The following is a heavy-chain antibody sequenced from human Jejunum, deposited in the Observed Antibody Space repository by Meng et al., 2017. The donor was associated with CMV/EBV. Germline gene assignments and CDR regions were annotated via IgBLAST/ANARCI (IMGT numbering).Heavy chain of an antibody. CDR2: IRGSDDQT. J-gene: IGHJ4*02. CDR1: GVTFSSFA. V-gene: IGHV3-23*01. D-gene: IGHD5-18*01. CDR3: AKSLVDTAMDLDY. Sequence: SGVTFSSFAMTWVRQAPGKGLEWVSTIRGSDDQTYYSDSVKGRFTISRDNSKNTLYLQMNSLRADDTAVYYCAKSLVDTAMDLDYWGQGMLVTVSS.